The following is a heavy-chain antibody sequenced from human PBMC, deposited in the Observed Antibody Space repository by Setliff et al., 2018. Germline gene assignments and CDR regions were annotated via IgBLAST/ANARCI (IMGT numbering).Heavy chain of an antibody. J-gene: IGHJ5*02. V-gene: IGHV5-51*01. D-gene: IGHD3-10*01. CDR1: GYDFITYW. Sequence: PGESLKISCKGTGYDFITYWIAWVRQMPGKGLEWMGIIYPADSDTRYSPSFQGQVTISADSSISTAYLQWSSLKASDTAVYYCARDPFGNPVFDPWGQGTLVTVSS. CDR2: IYPADSDT. CDR3: ARDPFGNPVFDP.